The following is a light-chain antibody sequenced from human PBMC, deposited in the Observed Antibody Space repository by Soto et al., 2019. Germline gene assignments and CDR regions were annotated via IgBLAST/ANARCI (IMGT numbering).Light chain of an antibody. CDR3: QQANSFT. CDR1: QSISGY. J-gene: IGKJ4*01. V-gene: IGKV1-12*02. CDR2: AAS. Sequence: DIQMTQSPFSLSASVGDRVTITCRAIQSISGYLTWYQQKPGKAPKLLIYAASSLQSGVPSRFSGSGSGADFTLTISSLQPEDFATYYCQQANSFTFGGGTKVDIK.